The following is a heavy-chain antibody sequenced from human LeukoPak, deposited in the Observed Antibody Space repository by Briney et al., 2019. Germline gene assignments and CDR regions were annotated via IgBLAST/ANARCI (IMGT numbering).Heavy chain of an antibody. Sequence: GASVKVSCKASGYTFTGYYMHWVRQAPGQGLEWMGGINPNSGGTNYAQKFQGRVTMTRDTSVSTAYMELSRLRSDDTAVYYCARDREWRSSLTGEFDYWGQGTLVTVSS. V-gene: IGHV1-2*02. J-gene: IGHJ4*02. CDR2: INPNSGGT. D-gene: IGHD6-13*01. CDR3: ARDREWRSSLTGEFDY. CDR1: GYTFTGYY.